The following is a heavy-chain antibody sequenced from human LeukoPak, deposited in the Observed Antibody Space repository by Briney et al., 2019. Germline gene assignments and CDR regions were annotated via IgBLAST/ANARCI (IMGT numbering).Heavy chain of an antibody. CDR3: ARVVWGSLFDP. D-gene: IGHD3-16*01. CDR2: IYYSGST. CDR1: GGSISSYY. J-gene: IGHJ5*02. V-gene: IGHV4-59*12. Sequence: SETLSLTCTVSGGSISSYYWSWIRQPPGKGLEGIGYIYYSGSTNYNPSLKSRVTMSVDTSKNQFSLKLSSVTAADTAVYYCARVVWGSLFDPWGQGTLVTVSS.